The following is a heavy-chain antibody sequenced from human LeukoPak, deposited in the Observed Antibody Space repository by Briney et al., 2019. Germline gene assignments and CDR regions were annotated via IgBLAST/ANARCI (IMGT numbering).Heavy chain of an antibody. D-gene: IGHD3-10*01. Sequence: PGGSLRLSCAASAFTFSSYWMSWVRQAPGKGLEWEANIKQDGSEKYYVDSVKGRFTISRDNAKNSLYLQMNSLRAEDTAVYYCARDRPFYGSGSYYNPWGQGTLVTVSS. CDR3: ARDRPFYGSGSYYNP. CDR1: AFTFSSYW. CDR2: IKQDGSEK. J-gene: IGHJ5*02. V-gene: IGHV3-7*03.